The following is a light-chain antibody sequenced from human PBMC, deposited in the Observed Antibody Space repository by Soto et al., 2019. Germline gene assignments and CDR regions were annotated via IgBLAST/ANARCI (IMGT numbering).Light chain of an antibody. CDR1: QNVDKF. J-gene: IGKJ5*01. CDR2: DSS. Sequence: EIVLAQSPATLSLSPGETATLSCRASQNVDKFLAWYQQRPGQPPRLIIFDSSNRATGVPVRFSGSGSGTVFTLTISSLEPEDSAVYYCQQRKNWPPITFGQGTRLEIK. CDR3: QQRKNWPPIT. V-gene: IGKV3-11*01.